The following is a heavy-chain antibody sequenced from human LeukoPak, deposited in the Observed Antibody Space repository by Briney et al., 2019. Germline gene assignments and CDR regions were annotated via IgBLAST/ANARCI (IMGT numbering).Heavy chain of an antibody. J-gene: IGHJ6*03. Sequence: GGSLRLSCAASGFTFSSYAMSWVRQAPGKGLEWVSAISGSGGSTYYADSVKGRFTISRDNSKNTLYLQMNSLRAEDTAVYYCAKVGPDYDILTGYPYYYMDVWGKGTTVTVSS. D-gene: IGHD3-9*01. V-gene: IGHV3-23*01. CDR3: AKVGPDYDILTGYPYYYMDV. CDR1: GFTFSSYA. CDR2: ISGSGGST.